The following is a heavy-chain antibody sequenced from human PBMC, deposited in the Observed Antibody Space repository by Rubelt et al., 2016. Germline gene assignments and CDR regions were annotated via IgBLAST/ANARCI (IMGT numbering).Heavy chain of an antibody. CDR3: ARGLARAAAAPRRLWFDP. CDR2: INHSGST. V-gene: IGHV4-34*01. D-gene: IGHD6-13*01. J-gene: IGHJ5*02. CDR1: GGSFSGYY. Sequence: QVQLQQWGAGLLKPSETLSLTCAVYGGSFSGYYWSWIRQPPGKGLEWIGEINHSGSTNYNPSLKSRVTRSVDTAKNQFSLKVSSVTAADTAVYYWARGLARAAAAPRRLWFDPWGQGTLVTVSS.